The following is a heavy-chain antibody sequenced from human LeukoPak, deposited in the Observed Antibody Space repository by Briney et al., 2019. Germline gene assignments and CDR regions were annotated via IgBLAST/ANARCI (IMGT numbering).Heavy chain of an antibody. CDR3: SRSYGTVVTVGRVFDY. J-gene: IGHJ4*02. CDR2: ISYDGSNK. D-gene: IGHD4-23*01. Sequence: GRSLRLSCAASGFTFSSYGMHWVRQAPGKGLEWVAVISYDGSNKYYADSVKGRFTISRDNSKNTPYLQMNSLRAEDTAVYYCSRSYGTVVTVGRVFDYWGQGTLVTVSS. CDR1: GFTFSSYG. V-gene: IGHV3-30*03.